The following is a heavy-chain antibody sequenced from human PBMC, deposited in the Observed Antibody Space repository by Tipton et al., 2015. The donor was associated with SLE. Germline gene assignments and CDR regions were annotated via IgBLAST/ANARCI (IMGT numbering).Heavy chain of an antibody. CDR3: VRVAAGGPYFYYYYMDV. CDR2: IWYDGGNK. Sequence: SLRLSCAASGFTFSDYYMDWVRLAPGKGLEWVAVIWYDGGNKYYADSVKGRFTISRDNSKNTLYLQMNSLRAEDTAVYYCVRVAAGGPYFYYYYMDVWGKGTTVTVSS. CDR1: GFTFSDYY. D-gene: IGHD6-13*01. J-gene: IGHJ6*03. V-gene: IGHV3-33*08.